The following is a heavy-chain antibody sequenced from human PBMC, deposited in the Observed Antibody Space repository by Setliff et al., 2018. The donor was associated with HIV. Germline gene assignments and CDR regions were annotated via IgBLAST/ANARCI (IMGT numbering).Heavy chain of an antibody. CDR3: AREGKTALVTKYFDY. D-gene: IGHD5-18*01. Sequence: SLPCAVSGVSIPSATYYWSWIRHSPGKGLEWIGYIDYSGSAFYNPSLKSRLTISRDTSKNQFSLRMKSVTAADTAVYYCAREGKTALVTKYFDYWGQGTLVTVSS. V-gene: IGHV4-31*11. CDR1: GVSIPSATYY. J-gene: IGHJ4*02. CDR2: IDYSGSA.